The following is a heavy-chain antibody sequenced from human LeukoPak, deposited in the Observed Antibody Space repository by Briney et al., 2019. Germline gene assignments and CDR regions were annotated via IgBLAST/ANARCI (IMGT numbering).Heavy chain of an antibody. CDR3: ARDRYYYYMDV. V-gene: IGHV3-66*02. D-gene: IGHD3-22*01. Sequence: GGSLRLSCAASGFTVRSNYMSWVRQAPGKGLEWVSVIYSGGSTYYADSVKGRFTISRDNSKNTLYLQMNSLRAEDTAVYYCARDRYYYYMDVWGKGTTVTVSS. CDR1: GFTVRSNY. CDR2: IYSGGST. J-gene: IGHJ6*03.